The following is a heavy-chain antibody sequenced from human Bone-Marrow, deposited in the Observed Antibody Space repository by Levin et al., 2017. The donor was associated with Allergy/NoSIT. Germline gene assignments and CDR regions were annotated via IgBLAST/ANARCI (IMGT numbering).Heavy chain of an antibody. CDR3: ARDKNTGYIDY. CDR1: GGTVRRPG. CDR2: IWFDGSNE. J-gene: IGHJ4*02. D-gene: IGHD5-12*01. Sequence: GGSLRLSCAASGGTVRRPGRHGGRQARGKGLEWVAIIWFDGSNEYYADSVKGRGTISRDNSNNTLSLHMNSLRVDDPAVYYCARDKNTGYIDYWGQGSLVTVSS. V-gene: IGHV3-33*01.